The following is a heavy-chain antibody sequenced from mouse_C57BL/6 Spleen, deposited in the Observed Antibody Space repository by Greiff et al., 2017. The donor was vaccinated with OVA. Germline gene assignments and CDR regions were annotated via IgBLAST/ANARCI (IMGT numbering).Heavy chain of an antibody. D-gene: IGHD2-12*01. J-gene: IGHJ1*03. Sequence: EVKLVESGGGLVKPGGSLKLSCAASGFTFSDYGMHWVRQAPEKGLEWVAYISSGSSTIYYADTVKGRFTISRDNAKNTLFLQMTSLRSEDTAMYYCASLRPVFDVWGTGTTVTVSS. V-gene: IGHV5-17*01. CDR1: GFTFSDYG. CDR3: ASLRPVFDV. CDR2: ISSGSSTI.